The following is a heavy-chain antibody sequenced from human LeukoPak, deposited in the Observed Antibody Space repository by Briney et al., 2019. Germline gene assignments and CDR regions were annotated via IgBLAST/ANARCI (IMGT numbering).Heavy chain of an antibody. Sequence: SETLSLTCTVSGGSIRSYYWSWIRQPPGKGLEWIGHIYHSGSTNYNPSLKSRVTMSVDTSKNQFSLKLSSVTAADTAVYYCARAHSSGWPHMFDPWGQGTLVTVPS. J-gene: IGHJ5*02. CDR3: ARAHSSGWPHMFDP. V-gene: IGHV4-59*08. CDR1: GGSIRSYY. D-gene: IGHD6-19*01. CDR2: IYHSGST.